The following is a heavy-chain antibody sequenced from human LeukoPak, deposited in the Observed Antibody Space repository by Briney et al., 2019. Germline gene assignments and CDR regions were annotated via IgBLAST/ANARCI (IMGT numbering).Heavy chain of an antibody. D-gene: IGHD3-3*01. V-gene: IGHV3-11*04. CDR2: ISSSGSTI. Sequence: GGSLRLSCAASGFTFSDYYMSWIRQAPGKGLEWVSYISSSGSTIYYADSVKGRFTISRDNAKNSLNLQMNGLRAEDTAVYYCARYITIFGVVISHLDPWGQGTLVTVSS. CDR3: ARYITIFGVVISHLDP. J-gene: IGHJ5*02. CDR1: GFTFSDYY.